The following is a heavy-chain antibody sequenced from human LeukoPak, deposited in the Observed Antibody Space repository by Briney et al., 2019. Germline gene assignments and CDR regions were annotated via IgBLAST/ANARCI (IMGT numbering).Heavy chain of an antibody. Sequence: PSETLSLTCTVSGGSISSSSYYWGWIRQPPGKGLEWIGSIYYSGSTYYNLSLKSRVTISVDTSKNQFSLKLSSVTAADTAVYYCARRGGDCTNGVCYLFDYWGQGTLVTVSS. V-gene: IGHV4-39*01. D-gene: IGHD2-8*01. CDR3: ARRGGDCTNGVCYLFDY. CDR1: GGSISSSSYY. J-gene: IGHJ4*02. CDR2: IYYSGST.